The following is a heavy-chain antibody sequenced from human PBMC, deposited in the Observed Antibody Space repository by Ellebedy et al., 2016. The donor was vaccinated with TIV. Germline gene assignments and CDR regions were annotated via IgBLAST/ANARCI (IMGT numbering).Heavy chain of an antibody. D-gene: IGHD1-26*01. CDR2: INPSGGST. V-gene: IGHV1-46*01. CDR1: GYTFTSYY. Sequence: ASVKVSCXASGYTFTSYYMHWVRQAPGQGLEWMGIINPSGGSTSYAQKFQGRVTMTRDTSTSTVYMELSSLRSEDTAVYYCARAVRSGSYYYYYYMYVWGKGTTVTVSS. CDR3: ARAVRSGSYYYYYYMYV. J-gene: IGHJ6*03.